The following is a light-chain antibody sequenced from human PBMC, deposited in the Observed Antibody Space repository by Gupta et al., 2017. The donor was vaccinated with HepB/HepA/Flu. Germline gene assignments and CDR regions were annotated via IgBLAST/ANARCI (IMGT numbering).Light chain of an antibody. CDR3: SSSTISSTLV. CDR1: SSDIGAYNF. Sequence: QSALTQPASVSGSPGQSITISCTGTSSDIGAYNFVSWYQQHPGKAPKLMIYDVSSRPSGVSNRFSGSKSGNTASLTISGLQADDEADYYCSSSTISSTLVFGGGTKLTVL. J-gene: IGLJ3*02. CDR2: DVS. V-gene: IGLV2-14*01.